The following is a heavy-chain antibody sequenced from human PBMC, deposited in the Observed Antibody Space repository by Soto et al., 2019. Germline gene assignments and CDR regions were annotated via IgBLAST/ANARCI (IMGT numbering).Heavy chain of an antibody. D-gene: IGHD1-26*01. J-gene: IGHJ4*02. Sequence: QVQLQESGPGLVKPSGTLSLTCAVSGASISSANWWNLVRQPPGKGLEWIGEIYHSGTTNYNPSLQSRVTISIDKSKNQFSLRLSSVTAADTAVYYCASHLGATRGPFDFCGQGLLVTVSS. CDR2: IYHSGTT. V-gene: IGHV4-4*02. CDR3: ASHLGATRGPFDF. CDR1: GASISSANW.